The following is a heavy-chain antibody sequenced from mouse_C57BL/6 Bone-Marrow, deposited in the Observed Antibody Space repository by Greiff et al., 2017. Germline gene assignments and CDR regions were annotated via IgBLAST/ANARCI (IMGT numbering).Heavy chain of an antibody. J-gene: IGHJ2*01. D-gene: IGHD1-1*01. CDR1: GYTFTDYY. CDR2: INPNNGGT. Sequence: VQLQQSGPELVKPGASVKISCKASGYTFTDYYMNWVKQSHGTSLEWIGDINPNNGGTSYNQKFKGKATLTVYKSSSTAYIELLSLTSKDSAVYYCAMVVEENFDYWGQGTTLTVSS. CDR3: AMVVEENFDY. V-gene: IGHV1-26*01.